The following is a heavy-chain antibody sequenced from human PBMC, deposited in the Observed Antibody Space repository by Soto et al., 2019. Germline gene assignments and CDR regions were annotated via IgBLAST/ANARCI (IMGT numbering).Heavy chain of an antibody. CDR2: ISYSGST. Sequence: SETLSLTCTVSGGSMSSYYWSWFRQPPGKGLEWIGYISYSGSTNYNPSLKSRVTILVDTSKNQFSLKLSSVTAADTAVYYCARVNYGYPYYYAMDVWGQGTTVTVSS. CDR3: ARVNYGYPYYYAMDV. CDR1: GGSMSSYY. J-gene: IGHJ6*02. V-gene: IGHV4-59*01. D-gene: IGHD5-18*01.